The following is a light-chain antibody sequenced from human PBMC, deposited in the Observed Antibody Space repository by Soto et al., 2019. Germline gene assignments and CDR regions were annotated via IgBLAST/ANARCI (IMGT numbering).Light chain of an antibody. V-gene: IGKV1-5*03. CDR1: QSISSW. J-gene: IGKJ1*01. CDR3: PGT. CDR2: KAS. Sequence: DIQMTQSPSTLSASVGDRVTITCRASQSISSWLAWYQQKPGKAPKLLIYKASSLESGVPARFSGSGSGTEFTLTISSLQPDDFETYYCPGTFGQGTKVEIK.